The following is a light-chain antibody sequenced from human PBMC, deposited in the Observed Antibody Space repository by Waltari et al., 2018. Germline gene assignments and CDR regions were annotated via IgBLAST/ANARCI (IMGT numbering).Light chain of an antibody. V-gene: IGKV1-5*03. CDR1: QSIIRW. CDR2: KAS. Sequence: DIQMTQSPSTLLASEEARVTTTCRASQSIIRWLAWYQQKPGKAPKLLIHKASSLQSGVPSRFSGSGSGTEFTLNITSLQPDDFATYYCQHYNSFSALFTFGPGTQVDIK. J-gene: IGKJ3*01. CDR3: QHYNSFSALFT.